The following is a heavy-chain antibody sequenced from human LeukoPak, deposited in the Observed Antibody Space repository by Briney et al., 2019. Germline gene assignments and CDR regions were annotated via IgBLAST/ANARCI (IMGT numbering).Heavy chain of an antibody. CDR2: INPNIGGT. D-gene: IGHD2-15*01. J-gene: IGHJ4*02. V-gene: IGHV1-2*02. Sequence: ASVKVSCKASGYIFTASYIHWVRQAPRQGLEWMGWINPNIGGTSFAKKLQGRVTLTRDTSITTTYLELTGLRSDDTAVYFCARGDCSGGSCYSVDSWGQGTLVTVSS. CDR3: ARGDCSGGSCYSVDS. CDR1: GYIFTASY.